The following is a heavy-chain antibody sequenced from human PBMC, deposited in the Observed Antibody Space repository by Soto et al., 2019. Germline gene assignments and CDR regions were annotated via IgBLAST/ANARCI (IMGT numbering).Heavy chain of an antibody. CDR3: AKGALNTVFAFYDH. CDR1: GFIFVEYA. V-gene: IGHV3-9*01. D-gene: IGHD4-17*01. J-gene: IGHJ4*02. CDR2: ISWYSGNI. Sequence: EVQIVESGGGLVQPGRSLRLSCAASGFIFVEYAMHWVRQAPGKGLEWVSSISWYSGNIGYADSVEGRVTISRDNAKKALYSPMSRVRSEDTAFFYCAKGALNTVFAFYDHWGQGTLVTVSS.